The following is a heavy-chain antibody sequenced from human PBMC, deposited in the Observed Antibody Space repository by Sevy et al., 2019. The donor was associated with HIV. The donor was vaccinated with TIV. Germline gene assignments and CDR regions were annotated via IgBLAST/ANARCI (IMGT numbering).Heavy chain of an antibody. CDR2: IKEDGKET. CDR1: GFTVSNYW. CDR3: ARDKNSAMVTPFDF. J-gene: IGHJ4*02. Sequence: GGSLRLSCVASGFTVSNYWMNWVRQAPGMGLEWVAKIKEDGKETYYLDSVKGRFTISRDNAKNSLYLQMTSLRAEDTAVYYCARDKNSAMVTPFDFWGQGTLVTVS. V-gene: IGHV3-7*03. D-gene: IGHD5-18*01.